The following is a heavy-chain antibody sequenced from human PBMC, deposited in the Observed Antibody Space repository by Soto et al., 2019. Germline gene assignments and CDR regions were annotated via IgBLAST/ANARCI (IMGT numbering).Heavy chain of an antibody. CDR3: AGSIRTNFDY. CDR2: IYYSGST. J-gene: IGHJ4*02. Sequence: SETLSLTCTVSGGSISSSSYYWGWIRQPPGKGLEWIGSIYYSGSTYYNPSLKSRVTISVDTSKNQFSLKLSSVTAADTAVYYCAGSIRTNFDYWGQGTLVTVSS. D-gene: IGHD6-6*01. CDR1: GGSISSSSYY. V-gene: IGHV4-39*01.